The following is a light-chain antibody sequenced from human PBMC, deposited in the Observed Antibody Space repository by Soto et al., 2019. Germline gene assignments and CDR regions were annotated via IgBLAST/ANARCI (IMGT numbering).Light chain of an antibody. V-gene: IGKV3-11*01. Sequence: EIVLTQSPATLSLSPGERATLSCRASQSVSSYLAWYQQKPGQAPRLLIYDASNRATGIPARFSGSGSGTDFPPPISSLAPKVFAFYYCKKRRTGPPFSLGRGTKLEIK. CDR3: KKRRTGPPFS. CDR1: QSVSSY. J-gene: IGKJ2*01. CDR2: DAS.